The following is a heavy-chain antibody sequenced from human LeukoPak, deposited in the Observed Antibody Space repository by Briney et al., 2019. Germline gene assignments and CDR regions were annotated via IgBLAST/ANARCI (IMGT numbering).Heavy chain of an antibody. V-gene: IGHV3-30*02. CDR1: GFTFSSYG. J-gene: IGHJ4*02. CDR2: IRYDGSNK. CDR3: ARTSVNYGSGSYWRNLDY. D-gene: IGHD3-10*01. Sequence: QAGGSLRLSCAASGFTFSSYGMHWVRQAPGKGLEWVAFIRYDGSNKYYADSVKGRFTISRDNAKNSLYLQMNSLRAEDTAVYYCARTSVNYGSGSYWRNLDYWGQGTLVTVSS.